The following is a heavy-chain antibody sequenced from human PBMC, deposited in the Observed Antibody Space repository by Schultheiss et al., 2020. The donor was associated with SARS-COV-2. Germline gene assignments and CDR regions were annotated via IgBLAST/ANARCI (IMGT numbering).Heavy chain of an antibody. CDR1: GYSISSGYY. D-gene: IGHD4-11*01. CDR3: ARAFDSNYVFHYYYGMDV. V-gene: IGHV4-38-2*01. CDR2: IYHSGST. J-gene: IGHJ6*02. Sequence: SETLSLTCAVSGYSISSGYYWGWIRQPPGKGLEWIGSIYHSGSTYYNPSLKSRVTISVDTSKNQFSLKLSSVTAADTAVYYCARAFDSNYVFHYYYGMDVWGQGTTVTVSS.